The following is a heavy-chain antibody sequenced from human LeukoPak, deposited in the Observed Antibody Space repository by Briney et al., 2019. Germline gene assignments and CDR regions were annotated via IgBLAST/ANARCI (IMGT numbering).Heavy chain of an antibody. V-gene: IGHV3-23*01. D-gene: IGHD5-24*01. J-gene: IGHJ4*02. CDR1: GFTFSSYA. CDR2: ISGSGGST. Sequence: SGRSLRLSCAASGFTFSSYAMSWVRQAPGKGLEWLSAISGSGGSTYYAGSVKGRFTISRDNSKNTLYLQMNSLRAEDTAVYYCAKEGVEMASFDYWGQGTLVTVSS. CDR3: AKEGVEMASFDY.